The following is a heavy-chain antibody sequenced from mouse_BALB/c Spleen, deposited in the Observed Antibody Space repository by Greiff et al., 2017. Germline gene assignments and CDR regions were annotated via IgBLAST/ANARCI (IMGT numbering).Heavy chain of an antibody. CDR3: TRVPYYDYDGTFAY. J-gene: IGHJ3*01. CDR2: ISSGGSYT. Sequence: EVKLVESGGGLVKPGGSLKLSCAASGFTFSSYTMSWVRQTPEKRLEWVATISSGGSYTYYPDSVKGRFTISRDNAKNTLYLQMSSLKSEDTAMYYCTRVPYYDYDGTFAYWGQGTLVTVSA. CDR1: GFTFSSYT. V-gene: IGHV5-6-4*01. D-gene: IGHD2-4*01.